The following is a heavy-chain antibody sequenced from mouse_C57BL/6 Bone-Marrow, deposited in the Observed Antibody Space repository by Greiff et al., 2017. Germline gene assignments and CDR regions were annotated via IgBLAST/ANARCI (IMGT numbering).Heavy chain of an antibody. CDR2: IYPGSGNT. J-gene: IGHJ2*01. CDR3: ARGYYGSIDY. V-gene: IGHV1-76*01. Sequence: VMLVESGAELVRPGASVKLSCKASGYTFTDYYINWVKQRPGQGLEWIARIYPGSGNTYYNEKFKGKATLTAEKSSSTAYMQLSSLTSEDSAVYFCARGYYGSIDYWGQGTTLTVSS. D-gene: IGHD1-1*01. CDR1: GYTFTDYY.